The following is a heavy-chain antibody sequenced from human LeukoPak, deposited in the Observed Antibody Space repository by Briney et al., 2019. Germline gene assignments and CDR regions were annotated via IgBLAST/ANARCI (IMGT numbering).Heavy chain of an antibody. CDR3: ARQNDFRLDY. J-gene: IGHJ4*02. Sequence: GESLKISCRGSGYSFSTYWVGWVRQMPGKGLEWMGIMYPGDSDTRYSPSFQGQVTISVDTSIGTAYLQWSSLKASDTAIYYCARQNDFRLDYWGQGTLVTVSS. CDR1: GYSFSTYW. V-gene: IGHV5-51*01. D-gene: IGHD3-3*01. CDR2: MYPGDSDT.